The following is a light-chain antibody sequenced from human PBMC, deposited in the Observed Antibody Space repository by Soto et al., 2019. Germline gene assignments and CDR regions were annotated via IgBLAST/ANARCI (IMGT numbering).Light chain of an antibody. CDR3: QQYYRYPVT. V-gene: IGKV1-5*01. Sequence: DSQLTQYPSTLSASVGERVTITCRASQSPNNWMAWYQQKSGKAPKLLIYDVSTLASGVPSRFSGSVSGTECALTISSLQPDDSATYYCQQYYRYPVTFGQVTKVEVK. CDR2: DVS. J-gene: IGKJ2*01. CDR1: QSPNNW.